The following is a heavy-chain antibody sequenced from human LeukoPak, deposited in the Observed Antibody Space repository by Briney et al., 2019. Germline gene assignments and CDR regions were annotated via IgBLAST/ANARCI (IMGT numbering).Heavy chain of an antibody. CDR1: GGSFSNYY. D-gene: IGHD6-13*01. CDR2: INHSGST. V-gene: IGHV4-34*01. Sequence: KPSETLSLTCTVYGGSFSNYYWSWIRQPPGKGLEWIGEINHSGSTKYNPSLKSRVTISIDTPMNQFSLKVSSVTAADTAVYYCARGFYSDRRVDPWGQGTLVTVSS. J-gene: IGHJ5*02. CDR3: ARGFYSDRRVDP.